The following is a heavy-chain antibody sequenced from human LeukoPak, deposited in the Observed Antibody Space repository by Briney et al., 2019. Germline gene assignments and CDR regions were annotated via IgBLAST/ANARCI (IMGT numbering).Heavy chain of an antibody. CDR3: AVSAAALFDP. Sequence: SETLSLTCAVYGGSFSSYYWSWIRQPPGKGLEWIGYIYYSGSTNYNPSLKSRVTISVDMSKNQFSLKLSSVTAADTAVYYCAVSAAALFDPWGQGTLVTVSS. CDR2: IYYSGST. D-gene: IGHD6-6*01. V-gene: IGHV4-59*12. CDR1: GGSFSSYY. J-gene: IGHJ5*02.